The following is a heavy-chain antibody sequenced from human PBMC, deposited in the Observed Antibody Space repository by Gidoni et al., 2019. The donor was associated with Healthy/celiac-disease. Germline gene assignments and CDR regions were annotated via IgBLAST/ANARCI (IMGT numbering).Heavy chain of an antibody. J-gene: IGHJ4*02. CDR3: ARGPPRDWGGGYYFDY. CDR1: GGSISRYY. D-gene: IGHD7-27*01. V-gene: IGHV4-59*01. CDR2: IYYSGST. Sequence: QVQLQESGPGLVKPSETLSPTCTVSGGSISRYYWSWIRQPPGKGLEWIGYIYYSGSTNYNPSLKSRVTISVDTSKNQFSLKLSSVTAADTAVYYCARGPPRDWGGGYYFDYWGQGTLVTVSS.